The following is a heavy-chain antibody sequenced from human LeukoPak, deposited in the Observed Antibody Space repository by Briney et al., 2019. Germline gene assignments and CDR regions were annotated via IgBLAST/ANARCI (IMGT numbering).Heavy chain of an antibody. D-gene: IGHD3-16*01. J-gene: IGHJ4*02. Sequence: GGSLRLSCAASGFTFSSNLMHWVREAPGKGLVWISRISGDGRGTNYAASEKGRFPISRDNAKDTLYLQMDSLRVEDTAVYFCAIQLGGNVFWGQGTLVTVSS. CDR1: GFTFSSNL. CDR2: ISGDGRGT. V-gene: IGHV3-74*01. CDR3: AIQLGGNVF.